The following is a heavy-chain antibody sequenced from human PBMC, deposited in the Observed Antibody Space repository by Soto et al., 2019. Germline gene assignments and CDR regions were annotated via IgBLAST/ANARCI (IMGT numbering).Heavy chain of an antibody. CDR2: ISGSGGST. CDR3: AKDGYCSGGSCYVDY. CDR1: GFTFSSYA. V-gene: IGHV3-23*01. D-gene: IGHD2-15*01. J-gene: IGHJ4*02. Sequence: GGSLRLSCAASGFTFSSYAMSWVRQAPGNGLEWVSAISGSGGSTYYADSVKGRFTISRDNSKNTLYLQMNSLRAEDTAVYYCAKDGYCSGGSCYVDYWGQGTLVTVSS.